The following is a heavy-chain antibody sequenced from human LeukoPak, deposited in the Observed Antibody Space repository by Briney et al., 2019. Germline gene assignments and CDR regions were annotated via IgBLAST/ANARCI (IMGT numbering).Heavy chain of an antibody. CDR2: ISGSAEIT. V-gene: IGHV3-23*01. J-gene: IGHJ4*01. D-gene: IGHD3-10*01. Sequence: PGGSLRLSCTASGFTFSSYAMTWVRQAPGKGLEWVSSISGSAEITGYADSVKGRFAVSRDNSKSTLYLQLNSLRAEDTAKYYCAKLGDYFGSGRFSFFDYWGHGTLVTVSS. CDR3: AKLGDYFGSGRFSFFDY. CDR1: GFTFSSYA.